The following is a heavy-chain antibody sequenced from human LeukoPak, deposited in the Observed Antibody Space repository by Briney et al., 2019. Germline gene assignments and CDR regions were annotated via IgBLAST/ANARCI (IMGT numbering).Heavy chain of an antibody. CDR2: IEQDGSGE. Sequence: PGGSLRLSCAALGFSFSSYWMSWVRQAPGKGLEWVAHIEQDGSGEYYVDSVKGRFTISRDNAKNSLSLQMNSLRAEDTAVYHCARAEGRTQFDFWSGYYKSASDIWGQGTMVTVSS. CDR3: ARAEGRTQFDFWSGYYKSASDI. J-gene: IGHJ3*02. CDR1: GFSFSSYW. D-gene: IGHD3-3*01. V-gene: IGHV3-7*01.